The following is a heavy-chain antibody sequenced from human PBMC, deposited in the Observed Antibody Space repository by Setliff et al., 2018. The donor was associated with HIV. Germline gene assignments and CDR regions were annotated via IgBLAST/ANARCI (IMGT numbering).Heavy chain of an antibody. CDR2: IYSDGSA. Sequence: PGGSLRLSCAASGFTFNNDAMSWIRQAPGKGLEWASTIYSDGSAYHRDSVKGRFTLSRDNAKNSLYLQMNSLRAEDTAVYYCAADRIVLGDYWGQGTLVTVSS. CDR1: GFTFNNDA. J-gene: IGHJ4*02. CDR3: AADRIVLGDY. D-gene: IGHD2-15*01. V-gene: IGHV3-23*05.